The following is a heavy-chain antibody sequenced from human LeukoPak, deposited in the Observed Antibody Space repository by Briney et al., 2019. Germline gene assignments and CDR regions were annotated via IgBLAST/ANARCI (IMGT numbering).Heavy chain of an antibody. D-gene: IGHD1-26*01. V-gene: IGHV4-34*01. J-gene: IGHJ4*02. CDR2: INHSGST. CDR1: GGSFSGYY. Sequence: SETPSLTCAVYGGSFSGYYWSWIRQPPGKGLEWIGEINHSGSTNYNPSLKSRVTISVDTSKNQFSLKLSSVTAADTAVYYCARLFLQVGATIWGQGTLVTVSS. CDR3: ARLFLQVGATI.